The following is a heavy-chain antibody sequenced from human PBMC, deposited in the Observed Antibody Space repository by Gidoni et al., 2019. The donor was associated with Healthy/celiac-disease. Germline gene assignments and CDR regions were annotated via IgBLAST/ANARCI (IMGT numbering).Heavy chain of an antibody. CDR3: ARGPGSGERDGGYYYYYGMDV. D-gene: IGHD7-27*01. CDR2: IYYSGST. V-gene: IGHV4-59*01. J-gene: IGHJ6*02. Sequence: QVQLQESGPGLVKPSETLSLTCTVSGGSISSYYWSWIRQPPGKGLEWIGYIYYSGSTNYNPSLKSRVTISVDTSKNQFSLKLSSVTAADTAVYYCARGPGSGERDGGYYYYYGMDVWGQGTTVTVSS. CDR1: GGSISSYY.